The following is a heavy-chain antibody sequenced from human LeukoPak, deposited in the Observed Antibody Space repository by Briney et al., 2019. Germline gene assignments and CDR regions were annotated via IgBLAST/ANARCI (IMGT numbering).Heavy chain of an antibody. CDR3: ARRGVAGTFDY. CDR2: IYYSGST. V-gene: IGHV4-39*01. J-gene: IGHJ4*02. D-gene: IGHD6-19*01. Sequence: SETLSLTCTVSGGSISNSNYYWDWIRQPPGKGLEWIGGIYYSGSTYYNPSLKSRVTISVDTSKSQFSLNLSSATATDTAIYYCARRGVAGTFDYWGQGTLVIVSS. CDR1: GGSISNSNYY.